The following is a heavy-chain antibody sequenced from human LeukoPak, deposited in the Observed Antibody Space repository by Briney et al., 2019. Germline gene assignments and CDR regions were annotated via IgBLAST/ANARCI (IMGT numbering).Heavy chain of an antibody. V-gene: IGHV1-18*01. CDR3: AREGSAVATYNWFDP. CDR2: ISTYNGNT. J-gene: IGHJ5*02. CDR1: GYSFSSYG. Sequence: ASVKVSCKASGYSFSSYGMSWVRQAPGQGLEWMGWISTYNGNTKYAQKFQGRVTMTTDTSTTTAYMELRSLRSDDTAVYYCAREGSAVATYNWFDPWGQGTLVTVSS. D-gene: IGHD5-12*01.